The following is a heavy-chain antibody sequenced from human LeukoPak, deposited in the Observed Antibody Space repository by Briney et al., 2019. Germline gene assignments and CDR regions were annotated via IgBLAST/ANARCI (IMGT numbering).Heavy chain of an antibody. CDR3: ARTPYYYDSSGHYDY. V-gene: IGHV4-39*01. J-gene: IGHJ4*02. Sequence: SETLSLTCTVSGGSISSSSYYWGWLRQPPGKGLEWIGSIYYSGSTYYNPSLKSRVTISVDTSKNQFSLKLSSVTAADTAVYYCARTPYYYDSSGHYDYWGQGTLVTVSS. D-gene: IGHD3-22*01. CDR2: IYYSGST. CDR1: GGSISSSSYY.